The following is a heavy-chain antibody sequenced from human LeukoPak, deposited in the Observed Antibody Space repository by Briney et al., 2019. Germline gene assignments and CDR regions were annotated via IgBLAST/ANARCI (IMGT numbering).Heavy chain of an antibody. J-gene: IGHJ3*02. CDR1: GGSISSYY. D-gene: IGHD6-13*01. CDR2: IYTSGST. CDR3: ARCPVNSSWYEAFDI. Sequence: SETLSLTCTVSGGSISSYYWSWIRQPAGKGLEWIGRIYTSGSTNYNPSLKSRVTMSVDTSKNQFSLKLSSVTAADTAVYYCARCPVNSSWYEAFDIWGQGTMVTVSS. V-gene: IGHV4-4*07.